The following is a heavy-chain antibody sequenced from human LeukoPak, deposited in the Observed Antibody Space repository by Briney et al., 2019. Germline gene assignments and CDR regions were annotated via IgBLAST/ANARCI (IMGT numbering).Heavy chain of an antibody. CDR2: ISGSGSTT. D-gene: IGHD4-17*01. CDR1: GFTFTSYV. J-gene: IGHJ4*02. V-gene: IGHV3-23*01. Sequence: GGSLRLSCAASGFTFTSYVINWVRQAPGKGLEWVSGISGSGSTTYFADSVRGRFTISRDNSKNTLYLQMNSLRAEDTAVHYCAKDSATVTPYYFDSWGQGTLVTVSS. CDR3: AKDSATVTPYYFDS.